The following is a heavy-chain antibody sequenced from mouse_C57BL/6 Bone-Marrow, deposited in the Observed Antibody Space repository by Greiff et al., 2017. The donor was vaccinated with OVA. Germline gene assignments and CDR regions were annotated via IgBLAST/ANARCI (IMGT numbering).Heavy chain of an antibody. Sequence: EVQRVESGPGLVKPSQSLSLTCSVTGYSITSGYYWNWIRQFPGNKLEWMGYISYDGSNNYNPSLKNRISITRDTSKNQFFLKLNSVTTEDTATYYCARGGGYPYAMDYWGQGTSVTVSS. D-gene: IGHD2-2*01. CDR1: GYSITSGYY. J-gene: IGHJ4*01. CDR3: ARGGGYPYAMDY. CDR2: ISYDGSN. V-gene: IGHV3-6*01.